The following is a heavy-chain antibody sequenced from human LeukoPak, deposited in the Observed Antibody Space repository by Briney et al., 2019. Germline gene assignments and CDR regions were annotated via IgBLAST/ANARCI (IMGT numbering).Heavy chain of an antibody. D-gene: IGHD6-13*01. CDR1: RFTFSNYA. CDR3: AKEGYSSSWNADFDI. CDR2: ISGNGGVT. Sequence: GESLRLSRAASRFTFSNYAMSWVRQAPGKGLELVSAISGNGGVTYYADSVKGRFTISRDNSKNTLYLQMNSLRAEDTAVYYCAKEGYSSSWNADFDIWGQGTLVIVS. V-gene: IGHV3-23*01. J-gene: IGHJ4*02.